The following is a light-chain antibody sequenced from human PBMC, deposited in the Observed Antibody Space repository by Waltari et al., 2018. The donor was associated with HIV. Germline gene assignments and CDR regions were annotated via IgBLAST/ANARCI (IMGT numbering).Light chain of an antibody. V-gene: IGKV3-15*01. CDR2: SAS. Sequence: DIVMTQSPATLSVSPGERATLSCRASQSVTNNLAWYQQKPGQAPRLLIFSASARASGVPGRFSASGSGTEFPLTISSLQPEDSAVYYCQHYNSRPPLTFGQGTRVEIK. CDR3: QHYNSRPPLT. J-gene: IGKJ5*01. CDR1: QSVTNN.